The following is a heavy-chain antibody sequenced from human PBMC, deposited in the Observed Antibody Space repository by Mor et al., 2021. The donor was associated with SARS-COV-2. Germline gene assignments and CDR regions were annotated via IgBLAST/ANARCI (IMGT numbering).Heavy chain of an antibody. J-gene: IGHJ4*02. D-gene: IGHD1-20*01. V-gene: IGHV3-48*02. Sequence: LEWVSYISRSSTTIYHAESVKGRFTISRDNAKNSLSLQMNSLRDEDTALYYCVGEYMGLDYWGQGTLVTVSS. CDR3: VGEYMGLDY. CDR2: ISRSSTTI.